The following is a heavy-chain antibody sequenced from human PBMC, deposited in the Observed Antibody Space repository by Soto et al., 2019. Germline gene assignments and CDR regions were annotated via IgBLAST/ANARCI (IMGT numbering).Heavy chain of an antibody. CDR2: ISAYNGNT. J-gene: IGHJ5*01. CDR1: GYTFASYA. Sequence: QVQLVQSGAEVKKPGASVKVSCKASGYTFASYAISWMRQAPGQGLEGMGWISAYNGNTNYAQKLQGRVTTTTDTSTRPAYMALRSLSADDTAVYSGASDPPPPDSWGQGTLVTVSS. V-gene: IGHV1-18*01. CDR3: ASDPPPPDS.